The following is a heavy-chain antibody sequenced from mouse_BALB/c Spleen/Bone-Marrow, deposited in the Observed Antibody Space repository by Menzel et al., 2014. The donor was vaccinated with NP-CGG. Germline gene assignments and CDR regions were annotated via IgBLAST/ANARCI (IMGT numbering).Heavy chain of an antibody. V-gene: IGHV1S34*01. Sequence: LVKTGASVKISCKASGYSSTGYYMHWVKQSRGKSLEWIGYISCYNGATSYNQKFKGKATFTVDTSSSTAYMQFNSLTSEDSAVYYCAGGIYYGSSSYFDYWGQGTTLTVSS. CDR1: GYSSTGYY. CDR2: ISCYNGAT. CDR3: AGGIYYGSSSYFDY. D-gene: IGHD1-1*01. J-gene: IGHJ2*01.